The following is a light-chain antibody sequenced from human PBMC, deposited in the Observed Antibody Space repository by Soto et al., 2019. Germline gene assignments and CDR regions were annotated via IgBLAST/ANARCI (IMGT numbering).Light chain of an antibody. Sequence: QSVLTQPASVSGSPGQSITISCVGTSGDIGDYNYVSWYQQHPGKVPNVIIYDVSNRPSGVSYRFSGTKSGNTASLTVSGLQAEDEADYYCCSYTRSGTIIFGTGTKVTVL. CDR3: CSYTRSGTII. CDR2: DVS. CDR1: SGDIGDYNY. J-gene: IGLJ1*01. V-gene: IGLV2-14*01.